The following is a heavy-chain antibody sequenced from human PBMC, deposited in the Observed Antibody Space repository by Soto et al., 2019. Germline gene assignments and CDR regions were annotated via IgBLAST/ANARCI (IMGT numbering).Heavy chain of an antibody. D-gene: IGHD3-22*01. Sequence: GASVKVSCKASGFTFTSSAVQWVRQARGQRLEWIGWIVVGSGNTNYAQKFQERVTITRDMSTSTAYMELSSLRSEDTAVYYCAAVTPGGTMIVVVIDAFDIWGQGTMVTVS. J-gene: IGHJ3*02. CDR2: IVVGSGNT. V-gene: IGHV1-58*01. CDR3: AAVTPGGTMIVVVIDAFDI. CDR1: GFTFTSSA.